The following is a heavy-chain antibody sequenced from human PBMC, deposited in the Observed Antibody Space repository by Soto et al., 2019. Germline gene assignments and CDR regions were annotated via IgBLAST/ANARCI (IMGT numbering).Heavy chain of an antibody. Sequence: EVQLVESGGGLVKPGGSLRLSCAASGFPLSTYSMNWVRQAPGKGLEWVSSSSSSSSNIYYVDSVKGRFTISRDSAKNSLYLQMDSLRAEDTAIYYCAQSGSSYASGGGSFDLWGQGTLVTVSS. CDR1: GFPLSTYS. J-gene: IGHJ4*02. D-gene: IGHD5-18*01. CDR2: SSSSSSNI. V-gene: IGHV3-21*01. CDR3: AQSGSSYASGGGSFDL.